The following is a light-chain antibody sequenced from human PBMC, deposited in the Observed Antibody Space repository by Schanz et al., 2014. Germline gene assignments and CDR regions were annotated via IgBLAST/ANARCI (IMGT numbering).Light chain of an antibody. CDR3: TTYTNTVV. V-gene: IGLV2-11*01. CDR2: DVN. Sequence: QSVLTQPRSVSGSPGQSVTISCTGTSSDVGAYNDVSWYQQHPGKAPKLMIYDVNKRPSGVPDRFSASKSGNTASLTVSGLQADDEADYYCTTYTNTVVFGGGTKLTVL. J-gene: IGLJ2*01. CDR1: SSDVGAYND.